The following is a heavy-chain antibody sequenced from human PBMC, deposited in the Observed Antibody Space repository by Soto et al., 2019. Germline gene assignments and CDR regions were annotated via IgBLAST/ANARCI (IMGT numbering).Heavy chain of an antibody. J-gene: IGHJ2*01. CDR1: GFTFSRYW. D-gene: IGHD4-17*01. V-gene: IGHV3-7*01. CDR3: ARDSNDYGDYGWYFDL. Sequence: EVQLVESGGGLVQPGGSLRLSCAASGFTFSRYWLSWVRQAPGKGLEWVADIKGDGSKKYYAESMKGRFSISRENAENSVYLQISSLRAEDTAVYYCARDSNDYGDYGWYFDLWGRGTLVTVSA. CDR2: IKGDGSKK.